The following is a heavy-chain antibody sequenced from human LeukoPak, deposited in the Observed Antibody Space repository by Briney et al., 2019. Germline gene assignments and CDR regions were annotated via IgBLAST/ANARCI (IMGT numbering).Heavy chain of an antibody. V-gene: IGHV4-30-4*01. CDR3: ARNHCSSTSCYGGAYYYYGMDV. CDR1: GGSISSGDYY. CDR2: IYYSGST. J-gene: IGHJ6*02. Sequence: SETLSLTCTVSGGSISSGDYYWSWIRQPPGKGLEWIGYIYYSGSTNYNPSLKSRVTISVDTSKNQFSLKLSSVTAADTAVYYCARNHCSSTSCYGGAYYYYGMDVWGQGTTVTVSS. D-gene: IGHD2-2*01.